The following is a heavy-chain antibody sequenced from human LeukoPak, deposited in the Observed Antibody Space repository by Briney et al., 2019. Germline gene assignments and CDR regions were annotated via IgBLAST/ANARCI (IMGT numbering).Heavy chain of an antibody. CDR3: ARVSGSYKGNDY. D-gene: IGHD1-26*01. J-gene: IGHJ4*02. CDR2: ISSSSSYI. CDR1: GFTFSSYS. Sequence: GGSPRLSCAASGFTFSSYSMNWVRQAPGKGLEWVSSISSSSSYIYYADSVKGRFTISRDNAKNSLYLQMNSLRAEDTAVYYCARVSGSYKGNDYWGQGTLVTVSS. V-gene: IGHV3-21*01.